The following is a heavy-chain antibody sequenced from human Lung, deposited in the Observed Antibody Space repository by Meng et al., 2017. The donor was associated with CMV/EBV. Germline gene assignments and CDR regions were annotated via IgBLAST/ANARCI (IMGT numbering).Heavy chain of an antibody. Sequence: QVQVRGSGPALVKPSETLSLTCAVSGDSITNHNWWAWVRQPPGKGLEWIGKIPHRGSSAYNPSLKSRVSMSIDKSKNQFSLKLTSVTAADTAVYHCLRRSGGSVWGQGTLVTVSS. CDR3: LRRSGGSV. CDR2: IPHRGSS. J-gene: IGHJ1*01. CDR1: GDSITNHNW. D-gene: IGHD3-10*01. V-gene: IGHV4-4*02.